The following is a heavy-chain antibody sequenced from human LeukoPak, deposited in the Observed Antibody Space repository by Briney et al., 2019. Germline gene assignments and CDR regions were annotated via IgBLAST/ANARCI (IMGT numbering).Heavy chain of an antibody. J-gene: IGHJ4*02. Sequence: PSETLSLTCAVSGGSIASRTWWSWVRQPPGKGLEWIGEIFHSGSTKYNPSLKSRVTISIDNFKNQFSLKLSSVTAADTAVYYCARMYGSGSWTDYWGQGTLVTVSS. CDR2: IFHSGST. CDR3: ARMYGSGSWTDY. V-gene: IGHV4-4*02. CDR1: GGSIASRTW. D-gene: IGHD3-10*01.